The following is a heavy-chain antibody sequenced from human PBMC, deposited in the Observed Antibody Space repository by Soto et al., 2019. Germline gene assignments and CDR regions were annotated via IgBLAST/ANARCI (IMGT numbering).Heavy chain of an antibody. Sequence: QVQLVQSGAEVKKPGSSVKVSCKASGGTFSSYTISWVRQAPGQGLEWMGRIIPMLGIANYAQKFQGRGTITAHNSTSTAYMELSSLRSEDTAVYYCASRYCSSTSCYEWPLLYYMDVWGKGTTVTVSS. V-gene: IGHV1-69*02. CDR3: ASRYCSSTSCYEWPLLYYMDV. CDR1: GGTFSSYT. J-gene: IGHJ6*03. CDR2: IIPMLGIA. D-gene: IGHD2-2*01.